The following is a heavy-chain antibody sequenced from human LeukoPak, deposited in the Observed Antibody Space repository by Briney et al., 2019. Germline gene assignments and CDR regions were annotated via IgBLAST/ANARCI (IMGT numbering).Heavy chain of an antibody. D-gene: IGHD5-18*01. CDR3: ASLDTAHPSGVH. CDR1: TFTFTPGW. V-gene: IGHV3-7*01. J-gene: IGHJ4*02. Sequence: GGSLRLSCEASTFTFTPGWMSWVRQAPGKGLEWVAMMKRDGGEKHYVDSVRGRFTISRDNAKNSLYLQIDSLRDEDTAVYYCASLDTAHPSGVHWGQGTLVTVSS. CDR2: MKRDGGEK.